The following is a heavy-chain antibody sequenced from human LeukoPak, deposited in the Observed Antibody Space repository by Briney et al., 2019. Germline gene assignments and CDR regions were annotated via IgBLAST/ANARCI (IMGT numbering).Heavy chain of an antibody. CDR2: IYYSGST. CDR3: AGITIFGVDNDY. V-gene: IGHV4-59*08. CDR1: GGSISSYY. J-gene: IGHJ4*02. Sequence: SETLSLTCTVSGGSISSYYWSWIRQPPGKGLEWIGYIYYSGSTNYNPSLKSRVTISVDTSKNQFSLKLSSVTAADTAVYYCAGITIFGVDNDYWGQGTLVTVSS. D-gene: IGHD3-3*01.